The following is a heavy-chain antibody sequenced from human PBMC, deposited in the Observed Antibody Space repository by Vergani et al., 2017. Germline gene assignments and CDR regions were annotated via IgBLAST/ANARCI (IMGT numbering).Heavy chain of an antibody. V-gene: IGHV4-34*01. CDR3: ARAVGYSYGFDY. J-gene: IGHJ4*02. CDR2: INHSGST. D-gene: IGHD5-18*01. CDR1: GGSFSGYY. Sequence: QVQLQQWGAGLLKPSEPLSLTCAVYGGSFSGYYWSWIRQPPGKGLEWIGEINHSGSTNYNPSLKSRVTISVDTSKNHFSLKLSSVTAADTAVYYCARAVGYSYGFDYWGQGTLVTVSS.